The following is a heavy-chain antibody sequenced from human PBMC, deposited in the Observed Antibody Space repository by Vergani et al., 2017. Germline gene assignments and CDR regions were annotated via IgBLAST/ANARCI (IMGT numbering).Heavy chain of an antibody. D-gene: IGHD2-2*01. Sequence: QVQLVQSGAEVKKPGSSVKVSCKASGGTFSSYAISWVRQAPGQGLEWMGRSIPIFGTANYAQKFQGRVEITADKTTSTAYMELSSLRSEDTAVYYCAGDPPLYCSSTSCYGGYWGQGTLVTVSS. CDR3: AGDPPLYCSSTSCYGGY. CDR2: SIPIFGTA. V-gene: IGHV1-69*14. CDR1: GGTFSSYA. J-gene: IGHJ4*02.